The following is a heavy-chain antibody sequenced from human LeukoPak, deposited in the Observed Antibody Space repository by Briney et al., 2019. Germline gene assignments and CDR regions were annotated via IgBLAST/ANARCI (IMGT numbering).Heavy chain of an antibody. CDR2: IIPSGSVI. CDR1: GYTFITSY. D-gene: IGHD3-16*01. Sequence: GASVKVSCKASGYTFITSYTHWVRQAPGQGLEWMGRIIPSGSVISYAQKFQGRVTMTRDTSSNTFYMELSSLRSEDTAIYYCARDGGGWNFDYWGQGTLVTVSS. V-gene: IGHV1-46*01. J-gene: IGHJ4*02. CDR3: ARDGGGWNFDY.